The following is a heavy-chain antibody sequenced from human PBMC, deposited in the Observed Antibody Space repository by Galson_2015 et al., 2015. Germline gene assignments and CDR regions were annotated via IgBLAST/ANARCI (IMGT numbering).Heavy chain of an antibody. CDR1: GLTISNYW. CDR2: INSDGSST. V-gene: IGHV3-74*01. Sequence: SLRLSCAASGLTISNYWMHWVRQAPGMGLVWVSSINSDGSSTNCADSVKGRFTISRDNAKNTLYLQMSSLRAEDTALYYCATALWGGGLWGQGTLVTVSS. D-gene: IGHD3-16*01. J-gene: IGHJ4*02. CDR3: ATALWGGGL.